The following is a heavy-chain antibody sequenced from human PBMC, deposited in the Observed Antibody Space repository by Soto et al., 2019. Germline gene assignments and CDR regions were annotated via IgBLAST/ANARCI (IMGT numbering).Heavy chain of an antibody. CDR2: IKQDGSEK. Sequence: GGSLRLSCAASGFTFSSYWMSWVRQAPGKGLEWVANIKQDGSEKYYVDSVTGRFTISTNKAKNSLYLQMNRLRAEDTAVYYCARVSNWNDGRASGRELDYWGQGTLVTVSS. CDR3: ARVSNWNDGRASGRELDY. V-gene: IGHV3-7*01. J-gene: IGHJ4*02. CDR1: GFTFSSYW. D-gene: IGHD1-1*01.